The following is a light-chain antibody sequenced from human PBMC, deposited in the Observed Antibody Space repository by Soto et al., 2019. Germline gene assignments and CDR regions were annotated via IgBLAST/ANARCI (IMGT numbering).Light chain of an antibody. J-gene: IGKJ3*01. CDR3: QQRSNWPKT. V-gene: IGKV3-11*01. CDR1: QSVSGY. CDR2: DAS. Sequence: EIVLTQSPATLSLSPGERATLSCRASQSVSGYLAWYKQKPGQAPRLLIYDASNRATGIPARFSGSGSGTEFTLTISSLEPEDFEVYYCQQRSNWPKTFGPGTKVDIK.